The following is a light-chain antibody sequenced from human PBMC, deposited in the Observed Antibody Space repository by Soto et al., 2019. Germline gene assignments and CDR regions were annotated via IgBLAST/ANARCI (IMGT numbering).Light chain of an antibody. CDR1: SNDVGTYNL. CDR3: CSYGRNVV. CDR2: EAS. V-gene: IGLV2-23*01. Sequence: QSVLTQPASVSGSPGQSITISCTGISNDVGTYNLVSWYQHHPGKAPKLIIYEASKGPSGVPNRFSGSKSGNTASLTISGLHAEDEADYACCSYGRNVVFGGGTKLTVL. J-gene: IGLJ2*01.